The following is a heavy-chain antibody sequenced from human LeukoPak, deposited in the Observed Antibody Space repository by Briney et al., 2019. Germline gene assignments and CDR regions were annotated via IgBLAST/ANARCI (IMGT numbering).Heavy chain of an antibody. CDR1: GYTFTSYG. CDR2: IIPILGIA. CDR3: AKVEYTSSWYGVGSLDY. J-gene: IGHJ4*02. D-gene: IGHD6-13*01. V-gene: IGHV1-69*04. Sequence: GASVKVSCKASGYTFTSYGFYWVRQAPGQGLEWMGRIIPILGIANYAQKFQGRVTITADKSTSTAYMELSSLRSEDTAVNYCAKVEYTSSWYGVGSLDYWGQGTLVTVSS.